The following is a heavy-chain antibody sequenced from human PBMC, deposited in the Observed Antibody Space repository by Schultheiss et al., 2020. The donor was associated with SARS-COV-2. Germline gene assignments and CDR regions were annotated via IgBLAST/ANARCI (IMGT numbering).Heavy chain of an antibody. D-gene: IGHD1-26*01. CDR3: AAREGLGYYGMDV. CDR1: GFTFSSYS. J-gene: IGHJ6*02. V-gene: IGHV3-48*04. CDR2: ISSSGSTI. Sequence: GGSLRLSCAASGFTFSSYSMNWVRQAPGKGLEWVSYISSSGSTIYYADSVKGRFTISRDNAKNSLYLQMNSLRAEDTAVYYCAAREGLGYYGMDVWGQGTTVTVSS.